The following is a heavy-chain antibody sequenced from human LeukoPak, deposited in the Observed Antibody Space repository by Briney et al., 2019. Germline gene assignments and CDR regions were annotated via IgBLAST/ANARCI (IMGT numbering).Heavy chain of an antibody. J-gene: IGHJ3*02. CDR2: ISSSGSTI. Sequence: PGGSLRLSCAASGFTFSDYYMSWIRQAPGKGLERVSYISSSGSTIYYADSVKGRFTISRDNAKNSLYLQMNSLRAEDTAVYYCARDYRDSSSWYYAFDIWGQGTMVTVSS. CDR1: GFTFSDYY. CDR3: ARDYRDSSSWYYAFDI. V-gene: IGHV3-11*01. D-gene: IGHD6-13*01.